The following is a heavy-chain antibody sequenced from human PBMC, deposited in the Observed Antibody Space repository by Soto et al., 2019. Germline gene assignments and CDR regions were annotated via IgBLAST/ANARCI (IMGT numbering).Heavy chain of an antibody. J-gene: IGHJ4*02. D-gene: IGHD4-17*01. CDR2: IYYSGNT. Sequence: QVQLQESGPGLVKPSQTLSLTCTVSGGSISSGDYYWSWIRQPPGKGLEWIGFIYYSGNTYSNPSLKSRVTISVDTSKHQFSLKLSSVSAADTAVYYCATEGIDYGDPFDYWGQGTLVTVSS. V-gene: IGHV4-30-4*08. CDR3: ATEGIDYGDPFDY. CDR1: GGSISSGDYY.